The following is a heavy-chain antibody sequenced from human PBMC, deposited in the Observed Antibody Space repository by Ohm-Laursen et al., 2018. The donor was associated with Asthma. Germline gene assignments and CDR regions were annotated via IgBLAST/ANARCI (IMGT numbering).Heavy chain of an antibody. V-gene: IGHV1-69*13. D-gene: IGHD2-15*01. CDR3: ARKAGSCITSNCYSLDF. CDR2: INSVFGTS. J-gene: IGHJ4*02. CDR1: GGTLGTSV. Sequence: SVKVSCKSLGGTLGTSVIGWVRQAPGQGLEWLGGINSVFGTSTYAQKFHDRFTITADESTSTVYMTLSSLTSEDTAVNYCARKAGSCITSNCYSLDFWGQGTLVTVSS.